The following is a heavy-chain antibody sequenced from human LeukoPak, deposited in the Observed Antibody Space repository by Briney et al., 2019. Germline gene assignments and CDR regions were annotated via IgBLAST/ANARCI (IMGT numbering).Heavy chain of an antibody. CDR2: INPNSGGT. CDR1: GYTFTVYY. D-gene: IGHD4-23*01. CDR3: ARSFYGGPFDY. V-gene: IGHV1-2*02. J-gene: IGHJ4*02. Sequence: ASVKVSCKASGYTFTVYYMHWVRQAPGQGLVCMGWINPNSGGTNYAQKFQGRVTMTRDTSISTAYMELSRLRSDDTAVYYCARSFYGGPFDYWGQGTLVTVSS.